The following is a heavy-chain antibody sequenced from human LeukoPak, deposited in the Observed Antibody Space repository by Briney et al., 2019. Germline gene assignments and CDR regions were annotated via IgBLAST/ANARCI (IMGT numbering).Heavy chain of an antibody. CDR2: INPSGGST. V-gene: IGHV1-46*01. CDR3: ARSPISATGDLDS. Sequence: ASVKVSCKASGYTFTNYYMHWVRQAPGQGLEWMGIINPSGGSTRYAQKFQGRVTMTRDTSTSTVYMELSSLRSEDTAVYYCARSPISATGDLDSWGQGTLVTVSS. CDR1: GYTFTNYY. J-gene: IGHJ4*02. D-gene: IGHD1/OR15-1a*01.